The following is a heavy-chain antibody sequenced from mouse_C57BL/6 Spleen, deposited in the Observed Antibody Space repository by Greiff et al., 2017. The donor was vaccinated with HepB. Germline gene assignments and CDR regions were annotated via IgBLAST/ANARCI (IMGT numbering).Heavy chain of an antibody. V-gene: IGHV3-6*01. CDR1: GYSITSGYY. D-gene: IGHD1-1*01. Sequence: ESGPGLVKPSQSLSLTCSVTGYSITSGYYWNWIRQFPGNKLEWMGYISYDGSNNYNPSLKNRISITRDTSKNQFFLKLNSVTTEDTATYYCARDLETTVVDYWGQGTTLTVSS. J-gene: IGHJ2*01. CDR3: ARDLETTVVDY. CDR2: ISYDGSN.